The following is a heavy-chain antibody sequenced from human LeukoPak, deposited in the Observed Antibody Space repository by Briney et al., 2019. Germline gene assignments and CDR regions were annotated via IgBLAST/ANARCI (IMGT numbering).Heavy chain of an antibody. CDR3: ASTHAKSVTTPFDY. J-gene: IGHJ4*02. CDR1: GGSISSSSYY. V-gene: IGHV4-39*07. Sequence: SETLSLTCTVSGGSISSSSYYWGWIRQPPGKGLEWIGSIYYSGSTYYNPSLKSRVTISVDASKNQFSLKLSSVTAADTAVYYCASTHAKSVTTPFDYWGQGTLVTVSS. D-gene: IGHD3-3*01. CDR2: IYYSGST.